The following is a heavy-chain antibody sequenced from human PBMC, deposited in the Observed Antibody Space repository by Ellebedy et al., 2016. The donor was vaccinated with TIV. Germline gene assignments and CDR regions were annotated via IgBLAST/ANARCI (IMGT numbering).Heavy chain of an antibody. D-gene: IGHD3-3*01. Sequence: GESLKISXAASGFTFSSYGMHWVRQAPGKGLEWVAVIWYDGSNKYYADSVKGRFTISRDNSKNTLYLQMNSLRAEDTAVYYCARDRDDFGVVTHDMDYWGQGTLVTVSS. CDR1: GFTFSSYG. V-gene: IGHV3-33*01. CDR3: ARDRDDFGVVTHDMDY. J-gene: IGHJ4*02. CDR2: IWYDGSNK.